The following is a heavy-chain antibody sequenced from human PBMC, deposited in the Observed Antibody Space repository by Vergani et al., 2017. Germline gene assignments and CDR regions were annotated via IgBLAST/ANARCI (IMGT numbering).Heavy chain of an antibody. V-gene: IGHV1-69*12. CDR3: ASTPPAYSYGYGEYNWFDP. D-gene: IGHD5-18*01. Sequence: QVQLVQSGAEVKKPGSSVKVSCKASGGTFSSYAISWVRQAPGQGLEWMGGIIPIFGTANYAQKFQGRVTITAVESTSTAYMELSSLRSEDTAVYYCASTPPAYSYGYGEYNWFDPWGQGTLVTVSS. CDR2: IIPIFGTA. CDR1: GGTFSSYA. J-gene: IGHJ5*02.